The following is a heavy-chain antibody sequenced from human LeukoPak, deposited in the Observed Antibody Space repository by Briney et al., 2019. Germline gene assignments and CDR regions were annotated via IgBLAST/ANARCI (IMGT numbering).Heavy chain of an antibody. CDR3: ARGISDAYGVEDY. D-gene: IGHD4-17*01. Sequence: GGSLRLSCAASGFTFSISWMHWVRQAPGKGLAWVSHINSDGSSTDYADSVRGRFTISRDNARNKLYLQMNSLRAEDTAVYFCARGISDAYGVEDYWGQGTLVTVSS. CDR2: INSDGSST. J-gene: IGHJ4*02. CDR1: GFTFSISW. V-gene: IGHV3-74*01.